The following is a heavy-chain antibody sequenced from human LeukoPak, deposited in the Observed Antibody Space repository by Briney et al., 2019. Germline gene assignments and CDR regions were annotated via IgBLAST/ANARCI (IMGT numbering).Heavy chain of an antibody. J-gene: IGHJ4*02. CDR3: ARGTHLGSDTR. D-gene: IGHD1-26*01. CDR2: IYYSGST. Sequence: SETLSLTCTVSGGSISSYYWSWIRQPPGKGLEWIGYIYYSGSTNYNPSLKSRVTISVDTSKNQFSLKLSSVTAADTVVYYCARGTHLGSDTRWGQGTQVTVSS. V-gene: IGHV4-59*01. CDR1: GGSISSYY.